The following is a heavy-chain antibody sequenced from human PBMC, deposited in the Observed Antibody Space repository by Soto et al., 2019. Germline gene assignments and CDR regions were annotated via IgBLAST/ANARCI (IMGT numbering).Heavy chain of an antibody. J-gene: IGHJ5*02. CDR2: SIPIFGTA. Sequence: QVQLVQSGAEVKKPGSSVQVSCKASGGTFSSYAISWVRQAPGQGREWMGGSIPIFGTANYAQKFQGRVTITADKSTSTAYMELSSLRSEDTAVYYCARGADSYGFNWFDPWGQGTLVTVSS. V-gene: IGHV1-69*06. D-gene: IGHD5-18*01. CDR3: ARGADSYGFNWFDP. CDR1: GGTFSSYA.